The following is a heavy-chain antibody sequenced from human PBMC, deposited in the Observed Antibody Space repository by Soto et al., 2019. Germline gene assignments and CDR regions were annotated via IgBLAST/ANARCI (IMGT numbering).Heavy chain of an antibody. CDR1: GFTFSNAW. Sequence: GGSLRLSCAASGFTFSNAWRSWVRQAPGKGLEWVSRIKSKTDGGTTDYAAPVKGRFTISRDDSKNTLYLQMNGLKTEDTAVYYCTTDPFVGATLPFDYWGQGTLVTVSS. J-gene: IGHJ4*02. V-gene: IGHV3-15*01. CDR3: TTDPFVGATLPFDY. CDR2: IKSKTDGGTT. D-gene: IGHD1-26*01.